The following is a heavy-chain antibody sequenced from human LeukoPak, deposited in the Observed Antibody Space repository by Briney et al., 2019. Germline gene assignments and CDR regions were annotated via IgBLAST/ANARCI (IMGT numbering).Heavy chain of an antibody. V-gene: IGHV3-11*01. CDR3: AREISGAPLWFGELLAAFDI. D-gene: IGHD3-10*01. CDR1: GFTFSDYY. J-gene: IGHJ3*02. Sequence: GGSLRLSCAASGFTFSDYYMSWIRQAPGKGLEWVSYISSSGSTIYYADSVKGRFTISRDNAKNSLYLQMNSLRAEDTAVYYCAREISGAPLWFGELLAAFDIWGQGTMVTVSS. CDR2: ISSSGSTI.